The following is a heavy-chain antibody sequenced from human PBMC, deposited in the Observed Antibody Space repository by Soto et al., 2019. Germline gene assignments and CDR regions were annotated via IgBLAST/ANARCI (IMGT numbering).Heavy chain of an antibody. CDR2: FDPEDGET. D-gene: IGHD2-2*01. CDR1: GYTLTELS. Sequence: ASVKVSCKVSGYTLTELSMHWVRQAPGKGLEWMGGFDPEDGETIYAQKFQGRVTMTEDTSTDTAYMELSSLRSEDTAAYYCATARIVVVPAAIPYYGMDVWGQGTTVTVSS. V-gene: IGHV1-24*01. J-gene: IGHJ6*02. CDR3: ATARIVVVPAAIPYYGMDV.